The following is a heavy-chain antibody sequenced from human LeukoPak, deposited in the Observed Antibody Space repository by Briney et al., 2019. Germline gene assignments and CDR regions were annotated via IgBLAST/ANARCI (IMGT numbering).Heavy chain of an antibody. CDR1: GFTFSSIA. J-gene: IGHJ4*02. V-gene: IGHV3-30*04. Sequence: GGPLRLSCAASGFTFSSIAMHWFGQAPGKGLGGVAVISYDGSNKYYADSVKGRFTISRDNSKNTLYLQMNSLRAEDTAVYYCARGTHIVVVTGGFDYWGQGTLVTVSS. CDR3: ARGTHIVVVTGGFDY. CDR2: ISYDGSNK. D-gene: IGHD2-21*02.